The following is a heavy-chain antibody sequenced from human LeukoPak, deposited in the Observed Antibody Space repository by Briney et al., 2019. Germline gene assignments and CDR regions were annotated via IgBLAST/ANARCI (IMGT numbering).Heavy chain of an antibody. CDR2: TSSSSGYI. CDR1: GFTFSYYS. CDR3: ARTPGYSSGRYYFDY. Sequence: PGGSLRLSCAASGFTFSYYSMNWVRQAPGKRLEWVSSTSSSSGYISYADSVKGRFTISRDNAKNSLYLQMNSLRAEDTAVYYCARTPGYSSGRYYFDYWGQGTLVTVSS. V-gene: IGHV3-21*01. D-gene: IGHD6-19*01. J-gene: IGHJ4*02.